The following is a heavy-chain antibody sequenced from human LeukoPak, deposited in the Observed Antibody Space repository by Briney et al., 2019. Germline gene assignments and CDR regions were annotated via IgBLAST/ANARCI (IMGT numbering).Heavy chain of an antibody. J-gene: IGHJ4*02. Sequence: ETLSLTCAVYGGSFSGYYWSWIRQPPGKGLEWIGEINHSGGTNYNPSLKSRVAISVDTSKNQFSLKLSSVTAADTAVYYCASPPMDYYDSSGYSLSDFWGQGTLVTISS. CDR2: INHSGGT. CDR3: ASPPMDYYDSSGYSLSDF. CDR1: GGSFSGYY. V-gene: IGHV4-34*01. D-gene: IGHD3-22*01.